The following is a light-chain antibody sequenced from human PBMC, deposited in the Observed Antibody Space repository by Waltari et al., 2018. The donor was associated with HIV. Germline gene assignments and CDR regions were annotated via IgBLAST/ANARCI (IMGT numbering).Light chain of an antibody. CDR2: EVN. V-gene: IGLV2-18*02. CDR3: SSYTTSSTVL. Sequence: QSALTQPPSVSGSPGQSVTISSSGTSSHVGSFNSGSWYQPPPGTAPKPMIYEVNLRPSGVPDRFSGSKSGNTASLTISGLQPEDEADYYCSSYTTSSTVLFGGGTKLTVL. CDR1: SSHVGSFNS. J-gene: IGLJ2*01.